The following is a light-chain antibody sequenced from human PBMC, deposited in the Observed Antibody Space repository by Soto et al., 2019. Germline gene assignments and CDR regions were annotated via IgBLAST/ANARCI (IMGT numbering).Light chain of an antibody. J-gene: IGKJ1*01. CDR3: QEYNTWPWT. CDR1: QSVNNN. V-gene: IGKV3-15*01. CDR2: GAS. Sequence: ETRMTQSPATLSVSPGERATLSCRASQSVNNNLAWYQQKLGQAPRVLIYGASTRATGIPARFTGSGSGTEFILTITSLQSEDSAVYYCQEYNTWPWTFGQGTKVEFK.